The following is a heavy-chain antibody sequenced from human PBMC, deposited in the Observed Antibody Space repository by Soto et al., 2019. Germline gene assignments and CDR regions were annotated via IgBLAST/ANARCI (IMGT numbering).Heavy chain of an antibody. CDR1: GYTFNTYN. Sequence: QVHLVESGGGVVQPERSLKLSCETSGYTFNTYNMHWVRQAPGKGLEWVALIWNDGSNRQYADSVKGRFTISRDNSKNTVYLQMNSLRVEDTALYFCARSLADDAFDIWGQGTMVTVAS. V-gene: IGHV3-33*01. CDR3: ARSLADDAFDI. J-gene: IGHJ3*02. CDR2: IWNDGSNR. D-gene: IGHD3-3*02.